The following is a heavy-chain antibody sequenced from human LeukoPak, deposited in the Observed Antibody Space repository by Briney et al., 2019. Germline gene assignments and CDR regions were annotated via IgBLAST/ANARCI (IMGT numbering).Heavy chain of an antibody. CDR3: ARDNYGFDY. Sequence: GGSLRLSCVAFGFTFSTYAMHWVRQAPGKGLEWVAVISFAGNNEYYADSVKGRFTISRDNFKNTLYLQMNSLRTEDTAVYYCARDNYGFDYWGQGTLVTVSS. D-gene: IGHD3-10*01. CDR1: GFTFSTYA. V-gene: IGHV3-30-3*01. CDR2: ISFAGNNE. J-gene: IGHJ4*02.